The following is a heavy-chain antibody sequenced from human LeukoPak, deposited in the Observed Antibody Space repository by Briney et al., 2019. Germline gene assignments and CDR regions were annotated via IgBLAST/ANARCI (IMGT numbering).Heavy chain of an antibody. CDR1: GVTFTYAW. V-gene: IGHV3-15*01. D-gene: IGHD1-26*01. CDR2: IKSETDGGTT. CDR3: TYSGRHIDY. Sequence: RGSLRLSRAASGVTFTYAWMSTGPQAPREGLEWVGRIKSETDGGTTAHGSPVKGRFTISRDDSKQTLFLQINTLLTQRTAIFYWTYSGRHIDYWGQGALVTVSS. J-gene: IGHJ4*02.